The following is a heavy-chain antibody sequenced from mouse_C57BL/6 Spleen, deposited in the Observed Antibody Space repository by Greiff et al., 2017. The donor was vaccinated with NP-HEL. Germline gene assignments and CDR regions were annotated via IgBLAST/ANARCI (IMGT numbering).Heavy chain of an antibody. Sequence: EVQLQQSGPELVKPGASVKIPCKASGYTFTDYNMDWVKQSHGKSLEWIGDINPNNGGTIYNQKFKGKATLTVDKSSSTAYMELRSLTSEETAVYYCARSLYYYGSSAMDYWGQGTSVTVSS. CDR1: GYTFTDYN. J-gene: IGHJ4*01. CDR3: ARSLYYYGSSAMDY. V-gene: IGHV1-18*01. CDR2: INPNNGGT. D-gene: IGHD1-1*01.